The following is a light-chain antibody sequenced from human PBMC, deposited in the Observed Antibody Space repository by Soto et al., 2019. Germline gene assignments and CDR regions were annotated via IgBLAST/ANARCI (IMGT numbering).Light chain of an antibody. J-gene: IGKJ4*01. CDR1: QGIVRW. Sequence: DIQMTQSPSSLSASVGDRVTIACRASQGIVRWLAWYQHKPAKAXTLLIYDASSLESGVPSRFSGSGCGTEFTLTISSMQPDDFANYYCQQYNRYSPLTFGGGTKVDIK. CDR2: DAS. V-gene: IGKV1-5*01. CDR3: QQYNRYSPLT.